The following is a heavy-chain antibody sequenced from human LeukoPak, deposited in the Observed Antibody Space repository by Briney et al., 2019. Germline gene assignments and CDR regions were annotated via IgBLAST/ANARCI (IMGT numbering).Heavy chain of an antibody. CDR2: INPNSGNT. CDR3: ARERGRRRVWFGANNWFDP. Sequence: GASVKVSCKASGYTFTGYYMHWVRQAPGQGLEWMGWINPNSGNTGYAQKFQGRVTMTRNTSISTAYMELSSLRSEDTAVYYCARERGRRRVWFGANNWFDPWGQGTLVTVSS. D-gene: IGHD3-10*01. J-gene: IGHJ5*02. V-gene: IGHV1-8*02. CDR1: GYTFTGYY.